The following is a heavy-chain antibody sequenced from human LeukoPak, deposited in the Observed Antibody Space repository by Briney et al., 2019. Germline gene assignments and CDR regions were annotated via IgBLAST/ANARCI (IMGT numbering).Heavy chain of an antibody. Sequence: GGSLRLSCAASGFTFSGHAMHWVRQTPGVGLEWVAIIGNAGRDQHYSESVKGRFTISRDNSKNTLFLRLNSLRPEDTALYLCARDLMWGFDYWGQGTLVTVSS. CDR3: ARDLMWGFDY. V-gene: IGHV3-30*02. J-gene: IGHJ4*02. CDR1: GFTFSGHA. CDR2: IGNAGRDQ. D-gene: IGHD7-27*01.